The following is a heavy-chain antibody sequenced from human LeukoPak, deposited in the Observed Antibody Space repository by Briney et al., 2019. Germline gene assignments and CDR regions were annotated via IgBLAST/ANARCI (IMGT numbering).Heavy chain of an antibody. V-gene: IGHV3-53*01. Sequence: GGSLRLSCAASGFTFSDYYMSWIRQAPGKGLEWVSVIYSGGSTYYADSVKGRFTISRDNSKNTLYLQMNSLRAEDTAVYYCARVGRAAHAFDIWGQGTMVTVSS. CDR3: ARVGRAAHAFDI. D-gene: IGHD2-15*01. CDR1: GFTFSDYY. J-gene: IGHJ3*02. CDR2: IYSGGST.